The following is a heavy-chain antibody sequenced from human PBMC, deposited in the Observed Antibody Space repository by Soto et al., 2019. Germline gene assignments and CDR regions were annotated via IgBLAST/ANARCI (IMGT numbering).Heavy chain of an antibody. Sequence: GGSLRLSCAASGFTFSSYWMSWVRQAPGKGLEWVANIKQDGSEKYYVDSVKGRFTISRDNAKNSLYLQMNSLRAEDTAVYYYARVDYDFWSGYPPVYFDYWGQGTLVTVSS. CDR2: IKQDGSEK. J-gene: IGHJ4*02. CDR3: ARVDYDFWSGYPPVYFDY. CDR1: GFTFSSYW. D-gene: IGHD3-3*01. V-gene: IGHV3-7*01.